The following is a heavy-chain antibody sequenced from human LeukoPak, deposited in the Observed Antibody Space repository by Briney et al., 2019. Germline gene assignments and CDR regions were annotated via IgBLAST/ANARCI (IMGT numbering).Heavy chain of an antibody. V-gene: IGHV1-18*01. CDR2: ISAYNGNT. Sequence: ASVKVSCKASGYTFTSYGISWVRQAPGQGLEWMGWISAYNGNTNYAQKLQGRVTMTTDTSTSTAYMELRSLRSDDTAVYYCAKAEQLYDYVWGSYRPYYFDYWGQGALVTVSS. CDR1: GYTFTSYG. CDR3: AKAEQLYDYVWGSYRPYYFDY. D-gene: IGHD3-16*02. J-gene: IGHJ4*02.